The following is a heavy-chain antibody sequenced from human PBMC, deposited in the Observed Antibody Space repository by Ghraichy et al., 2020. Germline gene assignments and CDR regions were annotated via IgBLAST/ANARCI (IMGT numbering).Heavy chain of an antibody. V-gene: IGHV4-59*01. J-gene: IGHJ3*01. CDR3: ASRVGDGRAFDV. CDR1: GGSIRSYY. CDR2: IYYSGTT. Sequence: SETLSLTCTVSGGSIRSYYWSWIRQPPGKGLEWIGYIYYSGTTNYNPSLKSRVTISVDTSKNQFSLKVNSVTAADTAIYYCASRVGDGRAFDVWGQGTMVTVSS. D-gene: IGHD1-26*01.